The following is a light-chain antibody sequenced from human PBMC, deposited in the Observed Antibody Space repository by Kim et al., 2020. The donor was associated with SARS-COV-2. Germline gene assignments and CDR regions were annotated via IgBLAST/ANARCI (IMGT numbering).Light chain of an antibody. V-gene: IGKV1-33*01. CDR2: DAS. Sequence: SASVGDRVTITCQASQDISNYLNWYHQKPGKAPHLLIYDASNLETGVPSRFGGSGSGTAFTFTISSLQPEDIGTYYCHQYHSHPLTFGGGTKVEI. CDR3: HQYHSHPLT. CDR1: QDISNY. J-gene: IGKJ4*01.